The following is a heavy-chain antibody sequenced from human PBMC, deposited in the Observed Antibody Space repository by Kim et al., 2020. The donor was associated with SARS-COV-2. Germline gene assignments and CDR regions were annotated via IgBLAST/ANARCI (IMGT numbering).Heavy chain of an antibody. J-gene: IGHJ2*01. CDR3: ATSYDSSGYYYGDWYFDL. CDR2: ISYSGGST. V-gene: IGHV3-23*01. CDR1: GFTFSSYA. D-gene: IGHD3-22*01. Sequence: GGSLRLSCAASGFTFSSYAMSWVRQAPGKGLEWVSTISYSGGSTYYADSVKGRFNISRDNSKNTLYLQMNSLRAEDTALYYCATSYDSSGYYYGDWYFDLWGCGALVTVSS.